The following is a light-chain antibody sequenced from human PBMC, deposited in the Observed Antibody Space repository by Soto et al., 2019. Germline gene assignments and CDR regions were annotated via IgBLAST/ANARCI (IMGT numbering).Light chain of an antibody. Sequence: DIQMTQSPSTLSGSVGDRVTITCRASQTISSWLAWYQQKPGKAPKLLIYKASTLKSGVPSRFSDSGSGTELTLTISSLQPAYFATYYWQHYNSYSEAFGHGPTGEMK. CDR3: QHYNSYSEA. J-gene: IGKJ1*01. V-gene: IGKV1-5*03. CDR1: QTISSW. CDR2: KAS.